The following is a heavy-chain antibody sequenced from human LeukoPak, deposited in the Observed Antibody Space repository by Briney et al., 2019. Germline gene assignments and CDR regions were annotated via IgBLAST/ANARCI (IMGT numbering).Heavy chain of an antibody. V-gene: IGHV3-23*01. J-gene: IGHJ3*02. Sequence: GGSLRLSCAASGFTFSSYALSWVRQAPGKGLEWVSAISASGGSTYYADSVKGRFTFSRDNSKNALYLQMNSLRAEDTAAYYCAKGHTGYDAFDNWGQGTMVTVSS. CDR1: GFTFSSYA. CDR3: AKGHTGYDAFDN. CDR2: ISASGGST. D-gene: IGHD3-9*01.